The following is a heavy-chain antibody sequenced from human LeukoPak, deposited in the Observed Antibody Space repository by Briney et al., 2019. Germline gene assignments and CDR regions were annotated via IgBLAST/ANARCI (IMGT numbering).Heavy chain of an antibody. Sequence: GGSLRLSCAAPGFTFSNYSMNWVRQAPGKGLEWVSSISSSSSYIFYADSVMGRFTISRDNAKNSLYLQMNSLRAEDTAVYYCARDPGIVVVIDDAFDIWGQGTMVTVSS. CDR1: GFTFSNYS. CDR3: ARDPGIVVVIDDAFDI. CDR2: ISSSSSYI. J-gene: IGHJ3*02. V-gene: IGHV3-21*01. D-gene: IGHD3-22*01.